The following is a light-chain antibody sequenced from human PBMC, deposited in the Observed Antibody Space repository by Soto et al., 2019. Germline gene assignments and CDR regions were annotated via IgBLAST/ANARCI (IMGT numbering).Light chain of an antibody. CDR3: QQYNNWPPWT. CDR1: QCVSSN. V-gene: IGKV3-15*01. J-gene: IGKJ1*01. CDR2: GAS. Sequence: EIVMTQSPATLSVSPGERATLSCRASQCVSSNLAWYQQKPGQAPRLLIYGASTRATGIPARSSGSGSGTEFTLTISSLQSEDFAVYYCQQYNNWPPWTFGQGTKVDIK.